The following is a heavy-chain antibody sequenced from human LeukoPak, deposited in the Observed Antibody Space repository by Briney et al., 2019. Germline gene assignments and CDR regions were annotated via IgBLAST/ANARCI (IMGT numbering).Heavy chain of an antibody. D-gene: IGHD4-17*01. Sequence: GGSLRLSCAASGFTFSTYAMSWVRQAPGKGLEWVSTISGSGGNTYYADSVKGRFTISRDNSKNTLYLQMNSLRAEDTAVYYCAKEDRTVTTPIDYWGQGTLVTVSS. CDR3: AKEDRTVTTPIDY. J-gene: IGHJ4*02. CDR1: GFTFSTYA. V-gene: IGHV3-23*01. CDR2: ISGSGGNT.